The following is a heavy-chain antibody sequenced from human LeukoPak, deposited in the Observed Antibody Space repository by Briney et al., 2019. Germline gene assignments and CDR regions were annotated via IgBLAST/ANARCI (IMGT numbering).Heavy chain of an antibody. CDR3: ARVPTVYGGNSNYFDY. V-gene: IGHV4-59*01. J-gene: IGHJ4*02. CDR2: IYYSGST. D-gene: IGHD4-23*01. CDR1: GVSISSYY. Sequence: SETLSLTCTVSGVSISSYYWSWIRQPPGKGLEWIGYIYYSGSTNYNPSLKSRVTISVDTSKNQFSLKLSSVTAADTAVYYCARVPTVYGGNSNYFDYWGQGTLVTVSS.